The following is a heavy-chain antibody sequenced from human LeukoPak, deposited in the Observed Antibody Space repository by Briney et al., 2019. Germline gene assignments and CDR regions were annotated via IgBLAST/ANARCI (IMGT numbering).Heavy chain of an antibody. CDR1: GFTFHHYA. CDR2: ISWNSASI. Sequence: PGRSLRLSCAASGFTFHHYAIHWVRQVPGKGLEWVSGISWNSASIGYADSVKGRFTISRDNAKNSVYLQMNSLRAEDTALYYCAXDXAPXYSGYDWDLDFWGQGTLVTVSS. J-gene: IGHJ4*02. CDR3: AXDXAPXYSGYDWDLDF. D-gene: IGHD5-12*01. V-gene: IGHV3-9*01.